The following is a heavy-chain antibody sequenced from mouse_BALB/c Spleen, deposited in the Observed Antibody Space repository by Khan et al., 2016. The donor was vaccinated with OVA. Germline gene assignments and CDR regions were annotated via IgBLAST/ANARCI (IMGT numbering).Heavy chain of an antibody. V-gene: IGHV3-6*02. Sequence: EVQLQESGPGLVKPSQSLSLTCSVTGYSITSGYYWNWIRQFPGNKLEWMGYISYDGSNNYNPSLKNRISITRDTSKNQFFLKLNSVTTEDTPTYYCAREDWDRDAMDYWGQGTSVTVSS. J-gene: IGHJ4*01. D-gene: IGHD4-1*01. CDR2: ISYDGSN. CDR1: GYSITSGYY. CDR3: AREDWDRDAMDY.